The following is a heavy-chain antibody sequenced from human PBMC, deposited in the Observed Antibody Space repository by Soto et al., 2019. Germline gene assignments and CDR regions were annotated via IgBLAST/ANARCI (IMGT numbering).Heavy chain of an antibody. D-gene: IGHD4-17*01. Sequence: QVQLVQSGPEVKKPGALVKVSCKASGDISPRYGITWVRQAPGQGLEWLGWINCYNGFTNYAQSLQGRVTLTTDSSTSTAYMEVRSLRFDDTAVYYCAGDHGNYGTVDQWGQGALVTVSS. CDR2: INCYNGFT. V-gene: IGHV1-18*01. J-gene: IGHJ4*02. CDR3: AGDHGNYGTVDQ. CDR1: GDISPRYG.